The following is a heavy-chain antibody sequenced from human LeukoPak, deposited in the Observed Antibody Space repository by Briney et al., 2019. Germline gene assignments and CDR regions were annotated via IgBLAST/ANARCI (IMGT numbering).Heavy chain of an antibody. CDR1: GGSISSSSYY. V-gene: IGHV4-39*07. D-gene: IGHD6-19*01. CDR2: VYYSGST. Sequence: PSETLSLTCTVSGGSISSSSYYWGWIRQPPGKGLEWIGSVYYSGSTYYNPSLKSRVTISVDTSKNQFSLKLSSVTAADTAVYYCAREGAVAGNPGDYWGQGTLVTVSS. J-gene: IGHJ4*02. CDR3: AREGAVAGNPGDY.